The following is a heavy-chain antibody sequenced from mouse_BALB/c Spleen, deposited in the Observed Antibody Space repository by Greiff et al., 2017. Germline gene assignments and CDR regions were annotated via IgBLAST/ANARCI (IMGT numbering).Heavy chain of an antibody. Sequence: QVQLQQPGAELVKPGASVKLSCKASGYTFTSYWMHWVKQRPGQGLEWIGEIDPSDSYTNYNPKFKGKATLTVDKSSSTAYMQLSSLTSEDSAVYYGARRETARATAWFAYWGQGTLVTVSA. V-gene: IGHV1-69*02. CDR1: GYTFTSYW. J-gene: IGHJ3*01. CDR3: ARRETARATAWFAY. CDR2: IDPSDSYT. D-gene: IGHD3-2*01.